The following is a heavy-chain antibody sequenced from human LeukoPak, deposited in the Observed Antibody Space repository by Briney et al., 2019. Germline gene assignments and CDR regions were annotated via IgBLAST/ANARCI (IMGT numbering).Heavy chain of an antibody. Sequence: SETLSLTCTVSGGSISSGSYYWSWIRQPAGKGLEWIGRIYTSGSTNYNPSLKSRVTISVDTSQNQFCLELSSVTAADTGVYYRASTAYSGSYLVWADYWGQGTLVTVSS. D-gene: IGHD1-26*01. J-gene: IGHJ4*02. CDR2: IYTSGST. CDR3: ASTAYSGSYLVWADY. V-gene: IGHV4-61*02. CDR1: GGSISSGSYY.